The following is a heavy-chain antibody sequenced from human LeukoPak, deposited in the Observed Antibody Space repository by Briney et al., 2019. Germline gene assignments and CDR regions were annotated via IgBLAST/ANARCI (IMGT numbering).Heavy chain of an antibody. V-gene: IGHV3-48*03. D-gene: IGHD3-10*02. Sequence: GGSLRLSCAASGYTFSSYEMNWVRQAPGKGLEWVSYISSSGSTIYYADSVKGRFTISRDNAKNSLYLQMNSLRAEDTAVYYCAELGTMIGGVWGKGTTVTISS. CDR1: GYTFSSYE. CDR2: ISSSGSTI. CDR3: AELGTMIGGV. J-gene: IGHJ6*04.